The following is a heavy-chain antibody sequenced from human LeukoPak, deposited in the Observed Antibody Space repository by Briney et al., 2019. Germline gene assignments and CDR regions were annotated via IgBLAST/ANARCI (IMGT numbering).Heavy chain of an antibody. CDR2: ISWNSGSI. Sequence: GRSLRLSCAASGFTFDDYAMHWVRQAPGKGLEWVSGISWNSGSIGYADSVKGRFTISRDNAKNSLYLQMNSLRAEDTALYYCAGPVGATYDYWGQGTLVTVSS. V-gene: IGHV3-9*01. CDR3: AGPVGATYDY. CDR1: GFTFDDYA. D-gene: IGHD1-26*01. J-gene: IGHJ4*02.